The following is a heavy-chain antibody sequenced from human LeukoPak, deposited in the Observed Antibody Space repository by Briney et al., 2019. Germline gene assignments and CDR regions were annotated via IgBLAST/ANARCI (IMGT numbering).Heavy chain of an antibody. CDR3: TRDSGTYSWFDP. V-gene: IGHV3-73*01. CDR1: GFTFSGSA. J-gene: IGHJ5*02. D-gene: IGHD1-26*01. Sequence: PGGSLRLSCAASGFTFSGSAIHWVRQSSGKGLEWVGQIDKKDKGYATATAYAASVKGRFTISRDDSINTAYLQMKSLKTEDTALYYCTRDSGTYSWFDPWGQRTLVTVSS. CDR2: IDKKDKGYATAT.